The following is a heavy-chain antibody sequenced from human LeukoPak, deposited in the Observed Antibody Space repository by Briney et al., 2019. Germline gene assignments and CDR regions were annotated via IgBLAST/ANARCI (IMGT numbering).Heavy chain of an antibody. V-gene: IGHV3-43*02. CDR2: ISGGGVST. CDR1: GLPIADFA. Sequence: RGSLRLSCVASGLPIADFAMHWVRQAPGKGLEWVSLISGGGVSTFYADSVKGRFSISRDNSKNSLYLEMNSLRTEDAAMYYCAKESGKFDYWGQGTLVAVSS. CDR3: AKESGKFDY. J-gene: IGHJ4*02.